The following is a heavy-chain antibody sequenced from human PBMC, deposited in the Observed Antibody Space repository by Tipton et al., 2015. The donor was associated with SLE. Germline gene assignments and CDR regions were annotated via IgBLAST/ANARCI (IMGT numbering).Heavy chain of an antibody. D-gene: IGHD7-27*01. CDR2: ISSDESNK. CDR3: ARRGNWGSYWYFDL. CDR1: GFTFSSYA. V-gene: IGHV3-30-3*01. J-gene: IGHJ2*01. Sequence: RSLRLSCAASGFTFSSYAMDWVRQAPGKGLEWVAVISSDESNKHYADSVKGRITISRDNSKNSLSLQINSLRAEDTAVYYCARRGNWGSYWYFDLWGRGTLVTVSS.